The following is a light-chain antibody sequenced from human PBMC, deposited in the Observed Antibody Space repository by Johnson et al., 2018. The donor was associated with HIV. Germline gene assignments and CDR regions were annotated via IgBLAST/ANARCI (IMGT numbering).Light chain of an antibody. Sequence: SVLTQPPSVSAAPGQKVTISCSGSSSNIGNNYVSWYQQLPGTAPKLLIYENNKRPSGIPDRFSGSKSGTSATLGITGLQTGDEADYYCGTWDSGLSAHYVFGTGTRVTVL. CDR3: GTWDSGLSAHYV. CDR1: SSNIGNNY. CDR2: ENN. J-gene: IGLJ1*01. V-gene: IGLV1-51*02.